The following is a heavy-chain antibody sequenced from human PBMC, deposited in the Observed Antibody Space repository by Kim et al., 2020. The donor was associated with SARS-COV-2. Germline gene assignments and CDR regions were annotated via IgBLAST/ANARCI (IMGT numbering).Heavy chain of an antibody. J-gene: IGHJ3*02. V-gene: IGHV3-7*01. D-gene: IGHD6-19*01. Sequence: GGSLRLSCAASGVTFSSYGMTWVRQAPGKGLEWVSNIKQDGNQKYYGDSVKGRFTISRDNAKNSLYLQMNSLRAEDTAVYYCARDGDLYSSGKDAYDIWGQGTMVTVSS. CDR1: GVTFSSYG. CDR3: ARDGDLYSSGKDAYDI. CDR2: IKQDGNQK.